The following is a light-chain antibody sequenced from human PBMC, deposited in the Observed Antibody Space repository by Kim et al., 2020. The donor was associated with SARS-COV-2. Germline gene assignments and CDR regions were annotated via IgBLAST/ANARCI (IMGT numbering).Light chain of an antibody. Sequence: DIQMTQSPSSLSASVGDRVTITCRAGQSISTYLNWYQQKPGQAPKLLIYAAYSLQSGVPSRFSGSGSGTDFTLTISSLQPEDFATYYCQQSYSTPPYTFGQGTKLEI. J-gene: IGKJ2*01. V-gene: IGKV1-39*01. CDR2: AAY. CDR1: QSISTY. CDR3: QQSYSTPPYT.